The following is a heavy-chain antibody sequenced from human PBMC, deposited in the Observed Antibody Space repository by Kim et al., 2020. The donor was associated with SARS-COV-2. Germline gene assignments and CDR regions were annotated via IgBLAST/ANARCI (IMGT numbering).Heavy chain of an antibody. Sequence: SETLSLTCTVSGGSISSYYWSWIRQPPGKGLEWIGYIYYSGSTNYNPSLKSRVTISVDTSKNQFSLKLSSVTAADTAVYYCARPYAVRGVIYWFDPWGQGTLVTVSS. J-gene: IGHJ5*02. CDR3: ARPYAVRGVIYWFDP. D-gene: IGHD3-10*01. CDR2: IYYSGST. V-gene: IGHV4-59*08. CDR1: GGSISSYY.